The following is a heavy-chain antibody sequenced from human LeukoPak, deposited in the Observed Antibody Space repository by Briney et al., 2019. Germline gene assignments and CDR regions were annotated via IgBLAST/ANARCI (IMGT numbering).Heavy chain of an antibody. Sequence: PSETLSLTCTVSGGSISSYYWSWIRQPAGKGREWIGRIYTSGSTNYNPSLKSRVTMSVDTSKNQFSLKLSSVTAADTAVYYCARVAYNWNDKQGDAFDIWGQGTMVTVSS. J-gene: IGHJ3*02. V-gene: IGHV4-4*07. CDR2: IYTSGST. CDR1: GGSISSYY. CDR3: ARVAYNWNDKQGDAFDI. D-gene: IGHD1-20*01.